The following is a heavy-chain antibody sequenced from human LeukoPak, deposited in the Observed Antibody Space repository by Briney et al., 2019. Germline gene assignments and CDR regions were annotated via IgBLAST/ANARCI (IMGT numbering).Heavy chain of an antibody. V-gene: IGHV3-23*01. CDR3: AKTLYDFWSGYSYYFDY. J-gene: IGHJ4*02. Sequence: GGSLRLSCAASGFTFGSYAMSWVRQAPGKGLEWISAISGSGGSTYYADSVKGRFTISRDNSKNALYLQMNSLRAEDTAVYYCAKTLYDFWSGYSYYFDYWGQGTLVTVSS. D-gene: IGHD3-3*01. CDR2: ISGSGGST. CDR1: GFTFGSYA.